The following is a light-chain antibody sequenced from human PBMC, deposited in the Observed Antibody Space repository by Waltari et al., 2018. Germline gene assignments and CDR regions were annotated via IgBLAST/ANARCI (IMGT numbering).Light chain of an antibody. CDR3: QQYYAYPLT. CDR2: GAS. V-gene: IGKV1-8*01. Sequence: AIRITQSPSSLSASTGDRVTITCRSNQDIGTYLAWYQQTPGKAPRLLLHGASTLQTGVPSRFSGSGSGTDVNITIACLQSEDFVTYFCQQYYAYPLTFGGGTKVEMK. J-gene: IGKJ4*01. CDR1: QDIGTY.